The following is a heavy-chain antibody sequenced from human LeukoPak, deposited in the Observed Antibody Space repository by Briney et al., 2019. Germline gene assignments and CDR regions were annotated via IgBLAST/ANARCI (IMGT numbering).Heavy chain of an antibody. V-gene: IGHV4-59*08. J-gene: IGHJ4*02. CDR3: ARSIVGATSGRYYFDC. CDR2: IYYSGST. Sequence: SETLSLTCTVSGGSISSYYWSWIRQPPGKGLEWIGYIYYSGSTNYNPSLKSRVTISVDTSKNQFSLKLSSVTAADTAVYYCARSIVGATSGRYYFDCWGQGTLVTVSS. D-gene: IGHD1-26*01. CDR1: GGSISSYY.